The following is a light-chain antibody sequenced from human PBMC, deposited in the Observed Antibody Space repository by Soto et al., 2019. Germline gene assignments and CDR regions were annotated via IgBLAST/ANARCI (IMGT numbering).Light chain of an antibody. CDR2: GDN. CDR3: AAWDEGLSGWL. J-gene: IGLJ3*02. V-gene: IGLV1-47*02. Sequence: QSVLTQPPSASGTPGQRVTISCSGSSSNIGRKSVYWYQQLSGTAPKVLIYGDNQRPSGVPDRFSGSKSGTSASLAISGLRSEDEADYYCAAWDEGLSGWLFGGGTKVTVL. CDR1: SSNIGRKS.